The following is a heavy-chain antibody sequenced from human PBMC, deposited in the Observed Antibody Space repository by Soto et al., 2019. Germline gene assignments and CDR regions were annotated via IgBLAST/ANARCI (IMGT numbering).Heavy chain of an antibody. D-gene: IGHD1-7*01. CDR1: GYTFTGYY. Sequence: GASVKVSCKASGYTFTGYYMHWVRQAPGQGLEWMGWINPNSGGTNYAQKFQGWVTMTRDTSISTAYMELSRLRSDDTAVYYCARDPSPYNWNYEGDYYFDYWGQGTLVTVSS. J-gene: IGHJ4*02. V-gene: IGHV1-2*04. CDR2: INPNSGGT. CDR3: ARDPSPYNWNYEGDYYFDY.